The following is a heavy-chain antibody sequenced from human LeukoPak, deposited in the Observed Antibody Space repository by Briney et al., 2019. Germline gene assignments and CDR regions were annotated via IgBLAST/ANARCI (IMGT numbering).Heavy chain of an antibody. J-gene: IGHJ5*02. D-gene: IGHD3-22*01. CDR1: GGSISSSSYY. V-gene: IGHV4-39*01. CDR3: AKHYYDSSGYGGWFEP. Sequence: SETLSLTCTVSGGSISSSSYYWGWIRQPPGKGLEWIRSIYYSGSTYYNPSLKSRVTISVDTSKNQFSLKLSSVTAADTAVYYCAKHYYDSSGYGGWFEPWGQGTLVTVSS. CDR2: IYYSGST.